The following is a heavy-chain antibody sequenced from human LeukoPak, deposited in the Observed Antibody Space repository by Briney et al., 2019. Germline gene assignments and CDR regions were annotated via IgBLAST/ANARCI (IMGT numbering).Heavy chain of an antibody. CDR2: IYNMCNP. J-gene: IGHJ4*02. D-gene: IGHD1-26*01. Sequence: SETLSLTCSVSGGSISTYYWSWCRQPPEEGLEWIGYIYNMCNPKHTPSPKPRLTISVDTSKRHFPLELTSVTAADTAVYYCVRGGSYSPFDLWGQGTRVSVSS. V-gene: IGHV4-59*01. CDR3: VRGGSYSPFDL. CDR1: GGSISTYY.